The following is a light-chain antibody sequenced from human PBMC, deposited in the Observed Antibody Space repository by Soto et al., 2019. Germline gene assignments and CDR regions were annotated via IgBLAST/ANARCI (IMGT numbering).Light chain of an antibody. V-gene: IGLV1-47*01. CDR3: SSWDDSLSGWV. CDR2: RNN. CDR1: SSNIGSNS. Sequence: SVLTQPPSASGTPGQGVTISCSGSSSNIGSNSVFWYQQLPGTAPKVVIYRNNQRPSGVPDRFSGSKSGTSASLAVSGLRSEDEAAYYCSSWDDSLSGWVFGGGTKVTVL. J-gene: IGLJ3*02.